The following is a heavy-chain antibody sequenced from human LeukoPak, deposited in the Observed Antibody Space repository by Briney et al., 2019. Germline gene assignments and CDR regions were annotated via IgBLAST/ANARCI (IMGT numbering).Heavy chain of an antibody. CDR1: GFTFSSYG. D-gene: IGHD3-3*01. V-gene: IGHV3-33*06. CDR3: AKDRSPDSAIFGVVTSPFDY. CDR2: IWYDGSNK. Sequence: GGSLRLSCAASGFTFSSYGMHWVRQAPGKGLEWVAVIWYDGSNKYYADSVKGRFTISSDNSKNTLYLQMNSLRAAGTAVYYCAKDRSPDSAIFGVVTSPFDYWGQGTLVTVSS. J-gene: IGHJ4*02.